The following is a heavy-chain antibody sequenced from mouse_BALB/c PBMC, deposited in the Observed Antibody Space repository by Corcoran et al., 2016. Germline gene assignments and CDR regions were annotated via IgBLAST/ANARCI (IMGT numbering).Heavy chain of an antibody. J-gene: IGHJ3*01. CDR3: AWGDYDSAY. CDR2: ISYDGSN. CDR1: GYSITSGYY. V-gene: IGHV3-6*02. D-gene: IGHD2-4*01. Sequence: DVQLQESGPGLVKPSQSLSLTCSVTGYSITSGYYWNWIRQFPGNKLEWMGYISYDGSNNYNPSLKIRISITRDTSKNQFFLKLNSVTTEDTATYYCAWGDYDSAYWGQGTLVTVSA.